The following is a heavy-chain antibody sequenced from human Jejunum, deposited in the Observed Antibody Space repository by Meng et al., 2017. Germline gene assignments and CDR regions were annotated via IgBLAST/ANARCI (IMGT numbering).Heavy chain of an antibody. V-gene: IGHV3-33*01. Sequence: QLQVRCLGEVCVHPVRSHSLSCGAYAISVSTSGMHWVCQVPGKGLEWVAMIWSEGSHNYDAEVMKGLFTISRDNSKKTVVLQMDSLRADDTALYYCARDRRVRDLYHWGQGTLVTVSS. CDR1: AISVSTSG. J-gene: IGHJ5*02. D-gene: IGHD3-10*01. CDR2: IWSEGSHN. CDR3: ARDRRVRDLYH.